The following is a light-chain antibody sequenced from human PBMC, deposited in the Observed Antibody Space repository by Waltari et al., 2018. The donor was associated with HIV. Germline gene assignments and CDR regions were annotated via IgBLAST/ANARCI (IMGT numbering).Light chain of an antibody. Sequence: SYALTQPPSVSVAPGKTARITCGGNNFGSMTVHGYQQKPGQAPVLVIFDDTDRPSEIPERFSGSNAGDTATLTISRVEVGDEADYYCQVWVSSLTVAVIFGGGTKLTVL. CDR1: NFGSMT. V-gene: IGLV3-21*04. CDR3: QVWVSSLTVAVI. J-gene: IGLJ2*01. CDR2: DDT.